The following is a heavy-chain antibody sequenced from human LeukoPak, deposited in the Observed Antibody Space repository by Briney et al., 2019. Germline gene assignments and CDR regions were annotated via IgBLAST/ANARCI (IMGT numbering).Heavy chain of an antibody. CDR3: TTGADTAMVKSVAY. CDR1: GFTLTNAC. D-gene: IGHD5-18*01. Sequence: PGGSLSLSCATSGFTLTNACMSWVRQAPGRGLEWVGRIKSKTDGGTKDYAAAVKGRFTIAREDSNNWRYLQMNSLKTEDTAVYYCTTGADTAMVKSVAYWGQGTLVTVSS. V-gene: IGHV3-15*01. J-gene: IGHJ4*02. CDR2: IKSKTDGGTK.